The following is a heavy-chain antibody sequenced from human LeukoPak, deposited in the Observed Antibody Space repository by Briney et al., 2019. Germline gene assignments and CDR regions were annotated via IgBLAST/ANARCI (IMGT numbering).Heavy chain of an antibody. Sequence: ASVKVSCKASGGTFSSYAISWVRQAPGQGLEWMGRIIPILGIANYAQKFQGRVTITADKSTSTAYMELSSLRSEDTAVYYCARASIEMATIPDYWGQGTLVTVSS. J-gene: IGHJ4*02. V-gene: IGHV1-69*04. CDR3: ARASIEMATIPDY. CDR1: GGTFSSYA. CDR2: IIPILGIA. D-gene: IGHD5-24*01.